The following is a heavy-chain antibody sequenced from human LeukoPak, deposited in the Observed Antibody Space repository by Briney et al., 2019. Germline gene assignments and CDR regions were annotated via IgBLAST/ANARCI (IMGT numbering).Heavy chain of an antibody. D-gene: IGHD1-26*01. CDR3: ARVGSGSYLWD. J-gene: IGHJ4*02. CDR2: IYYSGST. CDR1: GGSISSGDYY. Sequence: SETLSLTCTVSGGSISSGDYYWSWIRQPPGKGLEWIGYIYYSGSTYCNPSLKSRVTISVDTSKNQFSLKLSSVTAADTAVYYCARVGSGSYLWDWGQGTLVTVSS. V-gene: IGHV4-30-4*01.